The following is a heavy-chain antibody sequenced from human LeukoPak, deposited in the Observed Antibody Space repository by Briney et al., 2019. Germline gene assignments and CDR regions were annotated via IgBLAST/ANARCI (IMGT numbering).Heavy chain of an antibody. V-gene: IGHV3-23*01. D-gene: IGHD3/OR15-3a*01. CDR1: GFTFTSYA. J-gene: IGHJ4*02. Sequence: GGSLRLSCAASGFTFTSYAMSGVRQAPGKGLEWVSTISGRGVTTYYADSVKGRFTISRDNSKNTVYLQMNSLRDEGTAIYYCATPWTAVATFHRRDYWREGPLVSVSS. CDR3: ATPWTAVATFHRRDY. CDR2: ISGRGVTT.